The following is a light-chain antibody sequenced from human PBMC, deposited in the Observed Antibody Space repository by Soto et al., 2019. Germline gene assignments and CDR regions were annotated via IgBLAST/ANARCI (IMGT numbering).Light chain of an antibody. J-gene: IGKJ2*01. CDR2: KAS. V-gene: IGKV1-5*03. Sequence: DIQMTQSPSTLSASVGVRVTLTCRASQSVSDWLAWYQQKPGKAPKLLIYKASNLESGVPSRFSGSGSGTEFTLTISSLQPDDSATYYCQQYNTFSPYTFGQGTKLEIK. CDR3: QQYNTFSPYT. CDR1: QSVSDW.